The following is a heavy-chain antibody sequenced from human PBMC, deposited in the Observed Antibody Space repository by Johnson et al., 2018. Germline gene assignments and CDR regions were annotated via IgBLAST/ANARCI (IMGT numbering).Heavy chain of an antibody. CDR2: ISSSSSYI. CDR3: ARSYFDSSGYELLCAFDA. D-gene: IGHD3-22*01. J-gene: IGHJ3*01. CDR1: GFTFSSYS. Sequence: VQLVESGGGLVKXGGSLRLSCAASGFTFSSYSMNWVRQAPGKGLEWVSSISSSSSYIYYADSVKGRFTISRDSAKNSLSLQMYSLRAEDTAVYYRARSYFDSSGYELLCAFDAWGQGTMVTVSS. V-gene: IGHV3-21*01.